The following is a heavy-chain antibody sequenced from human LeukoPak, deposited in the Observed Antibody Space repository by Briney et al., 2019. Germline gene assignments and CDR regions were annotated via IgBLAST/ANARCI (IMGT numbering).Heavy chain of an antibody. Sequence: SETLSLTCTASGGSISSYYWSWIRQPPGKGLEWIGSIYYSGSTYYNPSLKSRVTISVDTSKNQFSLKLSSVTAADTAVYYCASGSITGYSSSWYTGNWFDPWGQGTMVTVSS. CDR3: ASGSITGYSSSWYTGNWFDP. J-gene: IGHJ5*01. D-gene: IGHD6-13*01. CDR2: IYYSGST. CDR1: GGSISSYY. V-gene: IGHV4-59*05.